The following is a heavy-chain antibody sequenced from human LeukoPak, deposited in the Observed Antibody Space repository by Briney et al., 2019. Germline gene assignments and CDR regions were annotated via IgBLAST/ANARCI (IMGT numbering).Heavy chain of an antibody. D-gene: IGHD1-26*01. V-gene: IGHV3-43*02. CDR2: ISGDGGST. J-gene: IGHJ4*02. CDR3: AKDIAKHIVGATNLDY. CDR1: GFTFDDYA. Sequence: GGSLRLSCAASGFTFDDYAMHWVRQAPGKGLGWVCLISGDGGSTYYADSVKGRFTISRDNSKNSLYLQMNSLRTEDTALYYCAKDIAKHIVGATNLDYWGQGTLVTVSS.